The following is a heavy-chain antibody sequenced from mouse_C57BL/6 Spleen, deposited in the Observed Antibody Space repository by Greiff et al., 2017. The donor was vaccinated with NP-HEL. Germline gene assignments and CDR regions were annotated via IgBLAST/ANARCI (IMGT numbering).Heavy chain of an antibody. V-gene: IGHV14-4*01. CDR1: GFNIKDDY. CDR3: TTGGHWYFDV. CDR2: IDPENGDT. J-gene: IGHJ1*03. Sequence: EVQLQQSGAELVRPGASVKLSCTASGFNIKDDYMHWVKQRPEQGLEWIGWIDPENGDTEYASKFQGKATITADTSSNTAYLQLSSLTSEATAVYYCTTGGHWYFDVWGTGTTVTVSS.